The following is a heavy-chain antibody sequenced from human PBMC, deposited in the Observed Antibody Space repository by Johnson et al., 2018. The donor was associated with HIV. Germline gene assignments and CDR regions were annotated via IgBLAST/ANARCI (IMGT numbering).Heavy chain of an antibody. CDR3: AKSPAKDHGGNSGALAI. J-gene: IGHJ3*02. Sequence: HVQLVESGGGLVQPGGSLRLSCAASGFTFSSFGMHWVRQDPGKGLEWMTIISDDGCNKNYADSVKGRFTVSRDNSKNTLYLQMNSLRAEDTAMYYCAKSPAKDHGGNSGALAIWGQGTMVTVSS. D-gene: IGHD4-23*01. V-gene: IGHV3-30*18. CDR1: GFTFSSFG. CDR2: ISDDGCNK.